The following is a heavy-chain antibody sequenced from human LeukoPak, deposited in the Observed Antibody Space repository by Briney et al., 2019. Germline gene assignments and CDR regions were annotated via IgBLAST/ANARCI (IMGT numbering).Heavy chain of an antibody. D-gene: IGHD6-6*01. J-gene: IGHJ3*02. CDR2: INHSGSP. CDR3: ARGYSSSSGGAFDI. Sequence: PSETLSLTCAVYGGXFSGYYCSWIRQPPGKGLEWIGEINHSGSPNYNPSLKSRVTISIDTSKNQFSLKLSSVTAADTAVYYCARGYSSSSGGAFDIWGQGTMVTVSS. CDR1: GGXFSGYY. V-gene: IGHV4-34*01.